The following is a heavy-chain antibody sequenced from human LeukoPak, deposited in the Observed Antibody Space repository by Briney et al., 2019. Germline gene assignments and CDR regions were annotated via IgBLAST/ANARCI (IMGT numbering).Heavy chain of an antibody. Sequence: ASVKVSCKVSGYTLTGLSMHWVRQAPGKGLEWMGGFDPEDGETIYAQKFQGRVTMTEDTSTDTAYMELSSLRSEDTAVYYCATVPQYYYDSSGFNFDYWGQGTLVTVSS. CDR3: ATVPQYYYDSSGFNFDY. D-gene: IGHD3-22*01. CDR2: FDPEDGET. CDR1: GYTLTGLS. J-gene: IGHJ4*02. V-gene: IGHV1-24*01.